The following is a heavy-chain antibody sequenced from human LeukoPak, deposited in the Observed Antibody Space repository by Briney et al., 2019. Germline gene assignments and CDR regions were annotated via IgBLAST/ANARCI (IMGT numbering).Heavy chain of an antibody. J-gene: IGHJ6*03. CDR3: AKDMGSGLGYMDV. D-gene: IGHD2-15*01. V-gene: IGHV3-9*01. CDR1: GFTFDHYA. CDR2: ISWNSGSI. Sequence: GGSLRLSCAASGFTFDHYAMHWVRQAPGKCLEWVSGISWNSGSIGYADSVKGRFTISRDNAKNSLYLQMNSLRAEDTALYYCAKDMGSGLGYMDVWGKGTTVTISS.